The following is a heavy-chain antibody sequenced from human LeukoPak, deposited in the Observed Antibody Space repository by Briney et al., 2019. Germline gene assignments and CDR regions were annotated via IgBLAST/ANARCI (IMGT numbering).Heavy chain of an antibody. J-gene: IGHJ4*02. CDR3: ARAYSGYSIDF. CDR1: GYTFTNYY. D-gene: IGHD5-12*01. CDR2: IYPSGGGS. Sequence: SVKVSCKASGYTFTNYYMHWVRQAPGHGLVWVGIIYPSGGGSTYAQKFQGRVTMTRDTSTSTVYMELSSLTSEDTAVYYCARAYSGYSIDFWGQGTLVTVSS. V-gene: IGHV1-46*01.